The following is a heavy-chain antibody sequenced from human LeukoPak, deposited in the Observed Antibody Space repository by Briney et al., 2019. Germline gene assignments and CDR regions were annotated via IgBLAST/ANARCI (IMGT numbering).Heavy chain of an antibody. J-gene: IGHJ3*02. CDR1: GGSISSYY. Sequence: SETLSLTCTVSGGSISSYYWSWIRQPAGKGLEWIGRIYTSGSTDYNPSLKSRVTMSVDTSKNQFSLKLSSVTAADTAVHYCASAAGEGDAFDIWGQGTMVTVSS. CDR2: IYTSGST. V-gene: IGHV4-4*07. D-gene: IGHD7-27*01. CDR3: ASAAGEGDAFDI.